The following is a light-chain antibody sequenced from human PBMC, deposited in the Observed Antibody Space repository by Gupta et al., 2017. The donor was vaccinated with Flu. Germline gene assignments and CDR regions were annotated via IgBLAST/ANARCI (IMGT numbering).Light chain of an antibody. J-gene: IGKJ3*01. CDR3: QKDNSAPLT. CDR1: QDISKY. V-gene: IGKV1-27*01. Sequence: DIQMTQSPSSLSASVGDRVTIACRASQDISKYLAWYQQKPGKVPELLIYAASTVQSGVPSRFSGSGSGTDFTLTISSLQPEDVATYYCQKDNSAPLTFGHGTKVDNK. CDR2: AAS.